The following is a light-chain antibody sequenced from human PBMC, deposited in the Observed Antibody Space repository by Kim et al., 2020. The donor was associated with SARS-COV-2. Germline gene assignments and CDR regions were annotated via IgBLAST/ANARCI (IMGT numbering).Light chain of an antibody. Sequence: FSPAERATLACRASQRVSSRYLAWYQQKPGQAPRLLIYGVSSRATGIPDRFSGSGSGTDFTLTISRLEPEDFAVYYCQDYGGSLFTFGQGTKLEI. V-gene: IGKV3-20*01. CDR1: QRVSSRY. CDR3: QDYGGSLFT. J-gene: IGKJ2*01. CDR2: GVS.